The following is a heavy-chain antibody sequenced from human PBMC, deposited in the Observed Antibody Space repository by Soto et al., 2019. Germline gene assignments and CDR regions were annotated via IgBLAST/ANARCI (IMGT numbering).Heavy chain of an antibody. V-gene: IGHV3-30*19. CDR1: GFNFDSYG. Sequence: WGSLRLSCAASGFNFDSYGIRLFGQAPGKWREWVALISYDGSNKYYADSVKGRFTISRDNSKSTIYLQMNSLRADDTAVYYCARDPGSSHFDYWGQGALVTVSS. D-gene: IGHD6-19*01. CDR3: ARDPGSSHFDY. CDR2: ISYDGSNK. J-gene: IGHJ4*02.